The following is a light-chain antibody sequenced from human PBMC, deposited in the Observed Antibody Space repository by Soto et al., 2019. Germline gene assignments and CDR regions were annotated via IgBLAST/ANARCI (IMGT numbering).Light chain of an antibody. Sequence: EIVLTQSPGTLSLSPGEGATVSCRVSQSINSKSLVWYQRKFGQAPRLLIYNTSTRATGIPDRFSGSGSGTDCTLSISGLEPEDFAVYYCQHYGGSFIFGPGTKVDFK. CDR3: QHYGGSFI. V-gene: IGKV3-20*01. J-gene: IGKJ3*01. CDR2: NTS. CDR1: QSINSKS.